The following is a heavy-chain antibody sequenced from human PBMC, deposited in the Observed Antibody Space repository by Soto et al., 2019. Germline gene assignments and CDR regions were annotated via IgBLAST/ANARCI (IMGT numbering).Heavy chain of an antibody. J-gene: IGHJ6*03. CDR2: MNPNSGNT. CDR3: ARGRLAVTPYYYYYYMDV. CDR1: GYTFTSYD. V-gene: IGHV1-8*01. Sequence: ASVKVSCKASGYTFTSYDINWVRQATGQGLEWMGWMNPNSGNTGYAQKFQGRVTMTRNTSISTAYMELSSLRSEDTAVYYCARGRLAVTPYYYYYYMDVWGKGTTVTVSS. D-gene: IGHD2-21*02.